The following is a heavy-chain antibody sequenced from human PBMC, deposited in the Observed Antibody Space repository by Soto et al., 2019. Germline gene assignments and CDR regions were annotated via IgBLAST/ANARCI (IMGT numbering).Heavy chain of an antibody. J-gene: IGHJ4*02. Sequence: PGESLKISCKASGYSLTSYWIGWVRQMPGKGLEWMGVIYPGDSDTRYSPPFQGQVTISVDKSVSTAYLQWSSLKASDTAMYYCARAIAVAGYFDSWGQGTLVTVSS. V-gene: IGHV5-51*01. CDR3: ARAIAVAGYFDS. CDR2: IYPGDSDT. CDR1: GYSLTSYW. D-gene: IGHD6-19*01.